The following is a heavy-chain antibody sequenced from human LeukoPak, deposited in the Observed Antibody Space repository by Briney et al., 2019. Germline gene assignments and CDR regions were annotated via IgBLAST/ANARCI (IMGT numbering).Heavy chain of an antibody. CDR1: GGSISSYY. Sequence: PSETLSLTCTVSGGSISSYYWSWIRQPPGKEPEWIGYIYYSGSTNYNPSLKSRVTISVDTSKNQFSLKLSSVTAADTAVYYCARGGRRFPFDYWGQGTLVTVSS. CDR3: ARGGRRFPFDY. J-gene: IGHJ4*02. D-gene: IGHD2-15*01. V-gene: IGHV4-59*01. CDR2: IYYSGST.